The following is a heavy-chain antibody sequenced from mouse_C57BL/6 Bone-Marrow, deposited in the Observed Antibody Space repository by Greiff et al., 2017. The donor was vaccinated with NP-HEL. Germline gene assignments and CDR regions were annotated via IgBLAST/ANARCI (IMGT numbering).Heavy chain of an antibody. D-gene: IGHD2-2*01. J-gene: IGHJ4*01. Sequence: QVQLQLSGAELARPGASVKLSCKASGYTFTSYGISWVKQRTGQGLEWIGEIYPRSGNTYYNEKFKGKATLTADKSSSTAYMELRSLTSEDSAVYFCARGVTTRAMDYWGQGTSVTVSS. CDR1: GYTFTSYG. V-gene: IGHV1-81*01. CDR3: ARGVTTRAMDY. CDR2: IYPRSGNT.